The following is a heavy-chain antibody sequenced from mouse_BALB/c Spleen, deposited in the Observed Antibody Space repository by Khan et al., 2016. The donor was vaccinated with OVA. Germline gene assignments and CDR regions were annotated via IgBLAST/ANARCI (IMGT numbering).Heavy chain of an antibody. CDR2: INTYTGEP. Sequence: QIQLVQSGPELKKPGETVKISCKASGYTFTNYGMNWVKQAPGKGLKWMGWINTYTGEPTYADDFKGRFAFPLETSARTAYLQINNPENEDTATYFCASGGYWYFDVWGAGTTVTVSS. V-gene: IGHV9-3-1*01. CDR1: GYTFTNYG. D-gene: IGHD1-1*02. CDR3: ASGGYWYFDV. J-gene: IGHJ1*01.